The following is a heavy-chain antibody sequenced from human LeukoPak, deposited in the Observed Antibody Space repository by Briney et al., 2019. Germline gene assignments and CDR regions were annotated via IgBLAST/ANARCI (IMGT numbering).Heavy chain of an antibody. J-gene: IGHJ5*02. CDR2: ITSTSSHI. D-gene: IGHD3-16*01. Sequence: AGGSLGLSCATSGFTVSDYSMTWVRQTPGKGLEWVSSITSTSSHINYADSVRGRFTISRDNAKNALFLQMTSLTDEDTALYYCARARLGYYDEYFDPWGQGTQVTVSS. CDR1: GFTVSDYS. CDR3: ARARLGYYDEYFDP. V-gene: IGHV3-21*01.